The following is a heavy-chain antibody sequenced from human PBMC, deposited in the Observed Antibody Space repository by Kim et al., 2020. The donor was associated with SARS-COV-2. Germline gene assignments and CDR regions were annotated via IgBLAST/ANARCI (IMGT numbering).Heavy chain of an antibody. CDR1: GGSIRSGGYY. D-gene: IGHD3-3*01. CDR2: IYYSGST. Sequence: SETLSLTCTVSGGSIRSGGYYWSWIRQHPGKGLEWIGYIYYSGSTYYNPSLKSRVTISVDTSKNQFSLKLSSVTAADTAVYYCARAQAIFGVVNQFDYWGQGTLVTVSS. V-gene: IGHV4-31*03. J-gene: IGHJ4*02. CDR3: ARAQAIFGVVNQFDY.